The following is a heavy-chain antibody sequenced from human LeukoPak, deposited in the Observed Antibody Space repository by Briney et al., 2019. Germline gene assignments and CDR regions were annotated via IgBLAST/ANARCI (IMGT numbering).Heavy chain of an antibody. Sequence: GGSLRLSCAASGLTFSGSAMSCVRQAPGKGLEWVSLISGSGNSTYYADSVKGRFTISRDNSKNTLYLQMNSLRAEDTAVYYCAKVLVLVSANRYYFDYWGQGTLVTVSS. J-gene: IGHJ4*02. D-gene: IGHD2-15*01. CDR3: AKVLVLVSANRYYFDY. CDR2: ISGSGNST. CDR1: GLTFSGSA. V-gene: IGHV3-23*01.